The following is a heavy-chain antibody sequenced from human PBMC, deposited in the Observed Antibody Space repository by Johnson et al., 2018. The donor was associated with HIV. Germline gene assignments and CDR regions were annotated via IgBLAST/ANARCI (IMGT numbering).Heavy chain of an antibody. V-gene: IGHV3-30*04. D-gene: IGHD3-10*01. Sequence: QVQLVESGGGVVHPGRSLRLSCAASGFTFNNYATHWVRQAPGKGLEWVALTSYDGSNKYYADSVKGRFTISRDNAKNSLYLQMNSLRAEDTALYYCARRVVRGDAFDIWGQGTMVTVSS. CDR2: TSYDGSNK. CDR3: ARRVVRGDAFDI. J-gene: IGHJ3*02. CDR1: GFTFNNYA.